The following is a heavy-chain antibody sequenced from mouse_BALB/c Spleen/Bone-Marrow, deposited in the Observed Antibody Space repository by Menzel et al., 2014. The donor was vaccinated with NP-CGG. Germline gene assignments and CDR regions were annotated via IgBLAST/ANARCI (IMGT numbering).Heavy chain of an antibody. D-gene: IGHD2-14*01. J-gene: IGHJ2*01. CDR1: GYTSTSYW. CDR2: IAPGSGST. CDR3: AYYRYDVNY. Sequence: DLVKPGASVKLSCKASGYTSTSYWINWIKQRPGQGLEWIGRIAPGSGSTYYNEMFEGKATLTVDTSSSTAYILLSSLSSEDSAVYFCAYYRYDVNYWGQGTTLTVSS. V-gene: IGHV1S41*01.